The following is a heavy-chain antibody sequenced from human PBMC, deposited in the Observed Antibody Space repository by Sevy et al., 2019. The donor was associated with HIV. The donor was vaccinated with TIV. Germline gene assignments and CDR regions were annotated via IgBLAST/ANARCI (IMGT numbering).Heavy chain of an antibody. V-gene: IGHV3-21*01. Sequence: GGSLRLSCAVSGFTFSTYTMNWVRQAPGKGLEWVSSISGFSSYIYYADSVKGRLTISRDNAKNSLYLQMNSLRAEDTAVYYCARDGGCTSTSCLLYFDYWGQGTLVTVSS. D-gene: IGHD2-2*01. CDR1: GFTFSTYT. CDR2: ISGFSSYI. CDR3: ARDGGCTSTSCLLYFDY. J-gene: IGHJ4*01.